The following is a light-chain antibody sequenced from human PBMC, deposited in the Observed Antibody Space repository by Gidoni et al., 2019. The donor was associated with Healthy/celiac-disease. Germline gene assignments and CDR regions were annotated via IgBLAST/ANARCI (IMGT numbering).Light chain of an antibody. CDR3: QQSYSTPGT. V-gene: IGKV1-39*01. CDR2: AAS. Sequence: DIHMTQSPSSLSASVGDRVTITCRASQSISSYLNWYQQKPGKAPKLLIYAASSLQSGVPSRFSGSGSGTDFTLTISSLQPEDFANYYCQQSYSTPGTFGQGTKVEIK. CDR1: QSISSY. J-gene: IGKJ1*01.